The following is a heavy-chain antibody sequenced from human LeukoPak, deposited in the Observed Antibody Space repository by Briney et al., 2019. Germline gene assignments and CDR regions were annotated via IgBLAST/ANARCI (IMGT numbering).Heavy chain of an antibody. V-gene: IGHV5-51*01. CDR2: IYPDEPNI. Sequence: GASLKISCKGSGSSFPTYWIAWVRPMPGKGLEWMGIIYPDEPNIRYSPSFQGQVTISADKSISTAYLQWSSLKASDTAMYYCARPPSRGYSSSFEYWGQGTLVSVSS. CDR3: ARPPSRGYSSSFEY. CDR1: GSSFPTYW. J-gene: IGHJ4*02. D-gene: IGHD2-2*03.